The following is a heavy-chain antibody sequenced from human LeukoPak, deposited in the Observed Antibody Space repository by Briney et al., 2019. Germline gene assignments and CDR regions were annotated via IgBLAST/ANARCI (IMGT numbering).Heavy chain of an antibody. V-gene: IGHV3-30-3*01. J-gene: IGHJ4*02. D-gene: IGHD4-17*01. Sequence: PGGSLRLSCSASGFSFSDYAMNWVRQAPGKGLEWVAVISFDGTNTDTSDSVKGRFTISRDNAKNSLYLQMNSLRAEDTAVYYCARDSDGDLDYWGQGTLVTVSS. CDR3: ARDSDGDLDY. CDR1: GFSFSDYA. CDR2: ISFDGTNT.